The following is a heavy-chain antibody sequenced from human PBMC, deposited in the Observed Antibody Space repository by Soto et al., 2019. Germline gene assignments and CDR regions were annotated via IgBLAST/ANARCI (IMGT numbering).Heavy chain of an antibody. CDR2: IVVGSGTP. D-gene: IGHD6-6*01. J-gene: IGHJ6*02. CDR1: GFTFTSSA. CDR3: AVPPIAARYVYYYYGMDV. Sequence: SVKVSCEASGFTFTSSAVQWGRQARGQRLEWIGWIVVGSGTPNYAPTFQERVTITRDMSTSTAYMELSGLRSEDTAVYYCAVPPIAARYVYYYYGMDVWGQGTTVPVSS. V-gene: IGHV1-58*01.